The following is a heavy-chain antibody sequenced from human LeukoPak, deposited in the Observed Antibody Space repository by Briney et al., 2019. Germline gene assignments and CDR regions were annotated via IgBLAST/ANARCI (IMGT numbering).Heavy chain of an antibody. CDR3: ARPWYYYYYMDV. Sequence: SETLSLTCTVSGGSISSSSYYWGWLRQPPGKGLEWIGSIYYSGSTYYNPSLKSRVTISVDTSKNQFSLKLSSVTAADTAVYYCARPWYYYYYMDVWGKGTTVTVSS. V-gene: IGHV4-39*01. CDR1: GGSISSSSYY. J-gene: IGHJ6*03. CDR2: IYYSGST.